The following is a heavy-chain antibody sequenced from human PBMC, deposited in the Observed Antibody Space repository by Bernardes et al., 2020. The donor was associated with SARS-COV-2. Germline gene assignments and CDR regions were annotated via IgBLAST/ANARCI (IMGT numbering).Heavy chain of an antibody. CDR3: AREQLVWPYYYYGMDV. V-gene: IGHV7-4-1*02. D-gene: IGHD6-13*01. CDR2: INTNTGNP. Sequence: ASVKVSCKASGYTFTSYAMNWVRQAPGQGLEWMGWINTNTGNPTYAQGFTGRFVFSLDTSVSTAYLQISSLKAEDTAVYYCAREQLVWPYYYYGMDVWGQGTTVTVSS. J-gene: IGHJ6*02. CDR1: GYTFTSYA.